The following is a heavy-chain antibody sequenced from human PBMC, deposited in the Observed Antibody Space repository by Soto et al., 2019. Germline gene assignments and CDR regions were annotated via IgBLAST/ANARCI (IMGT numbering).Heavy chain of an antibody. V-gene: IGHV1-69*06. Sequence: SVKVSCKASGGTFSDYAISRVRQAPGQGLEWMGGIIPIFATANYAQKFQGRVTITADKSTSTAYMELSSLRSEDTAVYYCAGGEKYYYDSSGYYSAFDIWGQGTMVTVSS. J-gene: IGHJ3*02. CDR2: IIPIFATA. CDR1: GGTFSDYA. CDR3: AGGEKYYYDSSGYYSAFDI. D-gene: IGHD3-22*01.